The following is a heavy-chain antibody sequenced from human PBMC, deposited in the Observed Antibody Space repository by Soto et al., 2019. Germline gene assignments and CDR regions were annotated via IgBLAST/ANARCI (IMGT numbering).Heavy chain of an antibody. D-gene: IGHD2-2*01. J-gene: IGHJ6*02. Sequence: SVKVSCKASGGTFSSYAISWVRQAPGQGLEWMGGIIPIFGTANYAQKFQGRVTITADQSTSTAYMELSSLRSEDTAVYYCAREFRGVVPAARPPYYYYGMDVWGQGTTVTVSS. CDR2: IIPIFGTA. V-gene: IGHV1-69*13. CDR3: AREFRGVVPAARPPYYYYGMDV. CDR1: GGTFSSYA.